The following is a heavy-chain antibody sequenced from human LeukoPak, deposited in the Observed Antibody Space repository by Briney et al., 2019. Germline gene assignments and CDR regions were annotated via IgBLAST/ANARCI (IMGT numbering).Heavy chain of an antibody. Sequence: PGGSLRLSCAASGFTFSSYGMHWVRQAPGKGLEWVAVISYDGSNKYYADSVKGRFTTSRDNSKNTLYLQMNSLRAEDTAVYYCAKGFDFWSGPFDYWGQGTLVTVSS. V-gene: IGHV3-30*18. D-gene: IGHD3-3*01. CDR1: GFTFSSYG. CDR2: ISYDGSNK. J-gene: IGHJ4*02. CDR3: AKGFDFWSGPFDY.